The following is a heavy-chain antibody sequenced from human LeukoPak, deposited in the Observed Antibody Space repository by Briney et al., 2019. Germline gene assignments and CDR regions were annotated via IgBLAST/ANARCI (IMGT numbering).Heavy chain of an antibody. J-gene: IGHJ3*02. V-gene: IGHV1-8*03. CDR1: GYTFTNYD. Sequence: ASVKVSCKASGYTFTNYDINWVRQATGQGLEWMGWMNPNSGNTGYAQKFQGRVTITRNTSISTAYMELSSLRPADTAVYYCARVCGGDCYHYDAFDIWGQGTMVTVSS. D-gene: IGHD2-21*02. CDR2: MNPNSGNT. CDR3: ARVCGGDCYHYDAFDI.